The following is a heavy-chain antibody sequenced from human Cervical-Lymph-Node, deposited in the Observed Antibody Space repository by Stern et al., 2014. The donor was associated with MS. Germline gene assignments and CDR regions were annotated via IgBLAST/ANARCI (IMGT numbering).Heavy chain of an antibody. J-gene: IGHJ4*02. CDR3: ARRGNGYMGIDY. V-gene: IGHV5-51*03. CDR1: GYRFTNNW. Sequence: QLVQSGAEVKKPGESLRISCEVSGYRFTNNWIGWVRQMPGKGLEWMGIISPGDSETRYSPAFQGQVTIFGDKAQTTAYLQWSSLKASDTAIYYCARRGNGYMGIDYWGQGTLVTVSS. CDR2: ISPGDSET. D-gene: IGHD1-1*01.